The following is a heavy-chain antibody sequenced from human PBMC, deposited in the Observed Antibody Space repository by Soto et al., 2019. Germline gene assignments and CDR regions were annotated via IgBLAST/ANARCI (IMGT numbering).Heavy chain of an antibody. CDR1: GGSISSGGYS. CDR2: IYHSGST. CDR3: AAGGGLPRYY. Sequence: QLQLQESGSGLVKPSQTLSLTCAVSGGSISSGGYSWSWIRQPPGKGLEWIGYIYHSGSTYYNPSLNSRVTISVARSTNQFSLKLSSVTAADTAVYYCAAGGGLPRYYWGQGTLVTVSS. D-gene: IGHD5-12*01. J-gene: IGHJ4*02. V-gene: IGHV4-30-2*01.